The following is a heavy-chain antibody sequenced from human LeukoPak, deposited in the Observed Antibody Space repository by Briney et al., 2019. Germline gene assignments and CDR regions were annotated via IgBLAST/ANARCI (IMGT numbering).Heavy chain of an antibody. V-gene: IGHV1-2*06. CDR2: INPNSGGT. CDR3: ARDLIYSSSSGNWFDP. J-gene: IGHJ5*02. CDR1: GYTFTGYY. D-gene: IGHD6-6*01. Sequence: ASVKVSCKASGYTFTGYYMHWVRQAPGQGLEWMGRINPNSGGTNYAQKFQGRVTITTDESTSTAYMELSSLRSEDTAVYYCARDLIYSSSSGNWFDPWGQGTLVTVSS.